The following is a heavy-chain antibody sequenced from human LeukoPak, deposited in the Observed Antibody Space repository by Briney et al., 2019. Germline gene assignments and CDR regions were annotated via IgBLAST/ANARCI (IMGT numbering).Heavy chain of an antibody. CDR2: ISSNANDI. Sequence: GGSLRLSCAASGFTFSDYYVNWVRQAPGKGLEWLSSISSNANDIYYADSLKGRFTISRDNAKNSLFLQMNSLRAEDTAVYYCAKLPFDYWGQGTLVTVSS. J-gene: IGHJ4*02. CDR1: GFTFSDYY. CDR3: AKLPFDY. D-gene: IGHD2-21*01. V-gene: IGHV3-21*04.